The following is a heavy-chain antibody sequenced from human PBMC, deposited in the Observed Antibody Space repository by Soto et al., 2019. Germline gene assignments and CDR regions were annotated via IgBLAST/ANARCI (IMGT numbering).Heavy chain of an antibody. CDR1: GYTFTSYG. D-gene: IGHD4-17*01. J-gene: IGHJ6*04. Sequence: ASVKVSFKASGYTFTSYGISWVRQAPGQGLEWMGWISAYNGNTNYAQKLQGRVTMTTDTSTSTAYMELRSLRSDDTAVYYCSREFYGAKRLTYYYYGIDVWGKGTTVTFTS. CDR3: SREFYGAKRLTYYYYGIDV. V-gene: IGHV1-18*01. CDR2: ISAYNGNT.